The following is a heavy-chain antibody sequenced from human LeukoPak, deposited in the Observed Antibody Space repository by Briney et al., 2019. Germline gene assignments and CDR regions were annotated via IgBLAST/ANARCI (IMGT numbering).Heavy chain of an antibody. D-gene: IGHD2-15*01. V-gene: IGHV1-18*01. J-gene: IGHJ4*02. CDR1: GYTFTSYG. CDR2: ISAYNGNT. Sequence: GASVKVSCKASGYTFTSYGISWVRQAPGQGLEWMGWISAYNGNTNYAQKLQGRVTMTTDTSTSTAYMELRSLRSDDTAVYYCARDSGCIGGSCYSTTFDYWGQGTLVTVSS. CDR3: ARDSGCIGGSCYSTTFDY.